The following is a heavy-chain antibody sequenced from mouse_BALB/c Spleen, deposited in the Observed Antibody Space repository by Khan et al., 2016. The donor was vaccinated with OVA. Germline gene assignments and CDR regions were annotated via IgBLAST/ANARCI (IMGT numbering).Heavy chain of an antibody. CDR1: GYSFTTYY. CDR2: IDPFNTGT. CDR3: ARGTFDY. V-gene: IGHV1S135*01. J-gene: IGHJ3*01. D-gene: IGHD3-3*01. Sequence: EVQLQESGPELMKPGASVNISCKASGYSFTTYYIHWVKQSRGKSLEWIGYIDPFNTGTDYNQKFKGQATLTVDKSSKTAYMHLTSLTSEDSAVYYCARGTFDYWGQGTLVTVSA.